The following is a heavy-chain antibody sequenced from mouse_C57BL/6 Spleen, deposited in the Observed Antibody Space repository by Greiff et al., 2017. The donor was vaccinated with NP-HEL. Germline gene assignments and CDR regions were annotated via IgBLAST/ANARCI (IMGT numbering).Heavy chain of an antibody. Sequence: EVQVVESGGGLVKPGGSLKLSCAASGFTFSSYAMSWVRQTPEKRLEWVATISDGGSYTYYPDNVKGRFTISRDNAKNNLYLQMSHLKSEDTAMYYCARVGSYCSSFGWYFDVWGTGTTVTVSS. CDR1: GFTFSSYA. V-gene: IGHV5-4*01. J-gene: IGHJ1*03. CDR3: ARVGSYCSSFGWYFDV. CDR2: ISDGGSYT. D-gene: IGHD1-1*01.